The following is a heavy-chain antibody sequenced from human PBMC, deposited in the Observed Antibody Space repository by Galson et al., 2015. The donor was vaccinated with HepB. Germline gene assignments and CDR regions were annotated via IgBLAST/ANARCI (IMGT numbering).Heavy chain of an antibody. CDR1: GFTFSSYT. D-gene: IGHD3-10*01. CDR2: ITSSSLM. V-gene: IGHV3-48*01. J-gene: IGHJ4*02. CDR3: ARGYGSGTNWG. Sequence: SLRLSCAASGFTFSSYTMTWVRQAPGKGLECVSYITSSSLMYYADSVKGRFTISRDNAKNSLYLQMNSLRAEDTAVYYCARGYGSGTNWGWGQGTLVTVSS.